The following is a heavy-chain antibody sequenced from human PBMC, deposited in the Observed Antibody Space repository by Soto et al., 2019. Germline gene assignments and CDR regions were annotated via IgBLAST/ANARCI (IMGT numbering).Heavy chain of an antibody. D-gene: IGHD5-18*01. Sequence: PGGSLRLSCAASGFTFSSHAMNWVRQAPGKGLEWVSVISGSGDSTYYADSVKGRFTISRDSAKNSMYLQMNSLTVEDTAMYYCASLDTAMIKTAGYWGQGTQVTVSS. J-gene: IGHJ4*02. CDR2: ISGSGDST. CDR1: GFTFSSHA. CDR3: ASLDTAMIKTAGY. V-gene: IGHV3-23*01.